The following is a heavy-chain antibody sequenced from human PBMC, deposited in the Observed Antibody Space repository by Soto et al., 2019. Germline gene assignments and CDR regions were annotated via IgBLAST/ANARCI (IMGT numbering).Heavy chain of an antibody. J-gene: IGHJ5*02. CDR2: IYYSGST. CDR3: ARAGCSSTSCYWGYNWFDP. Sequence: SETLSLTCTVSGGSISSYYWSWIRQPPGKGLEWIGYIYYSGSTNYNPSLKSRVTISVDTSKNQFSLKLSSVTAADTAVYYCARAGCSSTSCYWGYNWFDPWGQGTLVTAPQ. CDR1: GGSISSYY. D-gene: IGHD2-2*01. V-gene: IGHV4-59*01.